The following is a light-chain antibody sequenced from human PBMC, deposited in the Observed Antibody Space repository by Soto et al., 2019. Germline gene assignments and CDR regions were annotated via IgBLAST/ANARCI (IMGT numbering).Light chain of an antibody. CDR2: EVT. V-gene: IGLV2-14*01. Sequence: QSALTQPASVSGSPGQSITISCAGTRDDIRAYDYVSWYQQHPGNAPKLLVYEVTNRPSGVSDRFSCSKSGNTASLTISGLQAEDEADYYCNSYTNSSAVVFGGGTKVTVL. J-gene: IGLJ2*01. CDR3: NSYTNSSAVV. CDR1: RDDIRAYDY.